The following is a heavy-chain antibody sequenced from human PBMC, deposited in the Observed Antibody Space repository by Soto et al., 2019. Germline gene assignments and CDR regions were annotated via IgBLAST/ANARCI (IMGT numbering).Heavy chain of an antibody. CDR1: GYSFTRYW. V-gene: IGHV5-10-1*01. J-gene: IGHJ6*02. D-gene: IGHD6-13*01. CDR3: ARIGSSSWYYGMDV. Sequence: GESLKISCKGSGYSFTRYWISWVRQMPGKGLEWMGRIDPSDSYTNYSPSFQGHVTISADKSISTAYLQWSSLKASDTAMYYCARIGSSSWYYGMDVWGQGTTVTVSS. CDR2: IDPSDSYT.